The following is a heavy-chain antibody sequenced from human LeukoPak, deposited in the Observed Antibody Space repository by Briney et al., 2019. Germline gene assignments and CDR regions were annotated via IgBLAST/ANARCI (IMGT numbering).Heavy chain of an antibody. CDR2: MNPNSGNT. V-gene: IGHV1-8*01. D-gene: IGHD3-22*01. Sequence: GASVKVSCKASGYTFTSYDINWVRQATGQGLEWMGWMNPNSGNTGYAQKFQGRVTMTRNTSISTAYMELSSLRSEDTAAYYCASGARSSGYYSGAFDPWGQGTLVTVSS. CDR3: ASGARSSGYYSGAFDP. CDR1: GYTFTSYD. J-gene: IGHJ5*02.